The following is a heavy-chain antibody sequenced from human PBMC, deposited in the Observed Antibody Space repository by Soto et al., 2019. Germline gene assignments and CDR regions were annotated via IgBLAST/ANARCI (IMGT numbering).Heavy chain of an antibody. CDR3: AKAALGILTGYANFDY. V-gene: IGHV3-23*01. Sequence: HPGGSLRLSCAASGFTFSSYAMSWVRQAPGKGLEWVSAISGSGGSTYYADSVKGRFTISRDNSKNTLYLQMNSLRAEDTAVYYCAKAALGILTGYANFDYWGQGTLVTVSS. CDR1: GFTFSSYA. D-gene: IGHD3-9*01. CDR2: ISGSGGST. J-gene: IGHJ4*02.